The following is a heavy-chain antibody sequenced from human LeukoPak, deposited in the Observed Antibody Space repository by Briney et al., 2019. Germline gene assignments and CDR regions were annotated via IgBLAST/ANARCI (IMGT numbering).Heavy chain of an antibody. CDR3: ARDGRYCSGGSCYSESFDY. D-gene: IGHD2-15*01. V-gene: IGHV1-18*01. CDR2: ISAYNGNT. Sequence: ASVKVSCKASGYTFTSYGISWVRQAPGQGLEWMGWISAYNGNTNYAQKLQGRVTMTTDTSTSTAYMELRSLRSDDTAVYYCARDGRYCSGGSCYSESFDYWGQGTLVTVSS. CDR1: GYTFTSYG. J-gene: IGHJ4*02.